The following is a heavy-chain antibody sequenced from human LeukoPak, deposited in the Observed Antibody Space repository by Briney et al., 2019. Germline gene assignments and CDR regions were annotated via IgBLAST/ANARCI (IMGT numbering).Heavy chain of an antibody. Sequence: ASVKVSCKASGGTFSSYAISWVRQAPGQGLEWMGGIIPIFGTANYAQKFQGRVTITTDESTSTAYMELSSLRSEDTAVYYCARGRWVPAYYYMDVWGKGTTVTVSS. D-gene: IGHD5-24*01. CDR3: ARGRWVPAYYYMDV. CDR2: IIPIFGTA. J-gene: IGHJ6*03. V-gene: IGHV1-69*05. CDR1: GGTFSSYA.